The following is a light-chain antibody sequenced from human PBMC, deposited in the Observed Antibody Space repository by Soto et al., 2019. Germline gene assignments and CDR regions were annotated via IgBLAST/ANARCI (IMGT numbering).Light chain of an antibody. CDR2: DVS. Sequence: CARTQPASGSGSPGQAITISCTGTSSDAGGYNYVSWYQQHPGKAPKLMIYDVSNRPSGVSNRFSGSKSGNTASLTISGLQAEDEADYYCSSYTSSSTLYVFGTGTKVTV. CDR1: SSDAGGYNY. V-gene: IGLV2-14*01. J-gene: IGLJ1*01. CDR3: SSYTSSSTLYV.